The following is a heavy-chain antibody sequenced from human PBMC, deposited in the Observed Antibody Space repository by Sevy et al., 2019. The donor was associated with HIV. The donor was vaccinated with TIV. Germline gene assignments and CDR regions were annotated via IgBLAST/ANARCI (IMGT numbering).Heavy chain of an antibody. D-gene: IGHD3-10*01. CDR1: GYTFTGYY. J-gene: IGHJ4*02. CDR2: INPNSGGT. CDR3: ARVIPGSWPDY. Sequence: ASVKVSCKASGYTFTGYYMHWVRQAPGQGLEWMGRINPNSGGTNYAQKFQGRVTMTRDTSISTAYMELSRLRSGDTAVYYCARVIPGSWPDYWGQGTLVTVSS. V-gene: IGHV1-2*06.